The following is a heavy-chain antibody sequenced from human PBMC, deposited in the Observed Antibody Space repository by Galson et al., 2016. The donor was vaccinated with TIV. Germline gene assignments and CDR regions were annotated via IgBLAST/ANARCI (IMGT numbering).Heavy chain of an antibody. V-gene: IGHV3-66*01. CDR3: ARDRTLDATYYYYYYDLDV. J-gene: IGHJ6*02. CDR2: ISDSGKT. Sequence: SLRLSCAASGISVSIYYMTWVRQAPGKGLEWVSLISDSGKTSYPGSVKGRFTISRDNSKNILYLQMNSLRVDDTAVYYCARDRTLDATYYYYYYDLDVWGQGTAVTVS. CDR1: GISVSIYY. D-gene: IGHD2-2*03.